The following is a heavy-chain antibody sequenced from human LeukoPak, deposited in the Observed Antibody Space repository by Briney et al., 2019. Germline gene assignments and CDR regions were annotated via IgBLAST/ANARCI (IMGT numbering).Heavy chain of an antibody. J-gene: IGHJ2*01. D-gene: IGHD6-13*01. V-gene: IGHV4-30-2*01. CDR1: GGSISNGGYS. Sequence: PSETLSLTCAVSGGSISNGGYSWSWIRQPPGKGLEWIGYIYDSGSAYYNPSLKSRVTMSVDRSKNHFSLRLSSVTAADTAVYYCARGDSRRGAWYFDLWGRGTLVTVSS. CDR2: IYDSGSA. CDR3: ARGDSRRGAWYFDL.